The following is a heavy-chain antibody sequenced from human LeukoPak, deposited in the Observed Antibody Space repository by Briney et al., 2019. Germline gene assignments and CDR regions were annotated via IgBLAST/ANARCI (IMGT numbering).Heavy chain of an antibody. CDR2: IYYSGST. Sequence: GSLRLSCAASGFTFSSSAMSWVRQPPGKGLEWIGIIYYSGSTYSNPSLRSRVTISVDTSKNQFSLKLSSVTAADTAVYYCASFYCSGGSCYQYYYYYYMDVWGKGTTVTISS. CDR1: GFTFSSSA. J-gene: IGHJ6*03. V-gene: IGHV4-39*01. D-gene: IGHD2-15*01. CDR3: ASFYCSGGSCYQYYYYYYMDV.